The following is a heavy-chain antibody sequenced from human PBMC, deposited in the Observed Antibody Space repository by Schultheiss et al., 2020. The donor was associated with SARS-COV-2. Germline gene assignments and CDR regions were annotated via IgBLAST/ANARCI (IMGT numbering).Heavy chain of an antibody. CDR1: GGSISSSSYY. V-gene: IGHV4-39*07. CDR3: ARRGFAWFFDL. Sequence: SETLSLTCTVSGGSISSSSYYWGWIRQPPGKGLEWIGSIYYSGSTNYNPSLKSRVTISLDTSKNQFSLKVTSLTAADTAMYYCARRGFAWFFDLWGRGTLVTVSS. CDR2: IYYSGST. J-gene: IGHJ2*01.